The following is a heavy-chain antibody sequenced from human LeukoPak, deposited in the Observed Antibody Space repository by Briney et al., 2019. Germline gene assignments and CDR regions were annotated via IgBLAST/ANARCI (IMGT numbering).Heavy chain of an antibody. D-gene: IGHD3-22*01. Sequence: ASLEVSCKASGYTFTAYYLHWVRQAPGQGLEWMVWLNPYSGDTYYAQNFQGRVPMTRDTSINTAYMELSRLRSDDMAVYYCVRSSYDSSLRFDDYWGQGTLVTVSS. J-gene: IGHJ4*02. CDR1: GYTFTAYY. CDR3: VRSSYDSSLRFDDY. CDR2: LNPYSGDT. V-gene: IGHV1-2*02.